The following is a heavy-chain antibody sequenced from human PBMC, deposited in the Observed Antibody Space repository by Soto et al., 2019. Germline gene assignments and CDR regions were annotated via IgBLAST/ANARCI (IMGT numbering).Heavy chain of an antibody. Sequence: QVQLVQSGAEVKKPGSSVKVSCKASGGTFSSYAISWVRHAPGQGLEWMGGIIPIFARANYAQKFQGRVTITADESTRTAYMELSSLRSEGTAVYYCESTSSSWYRPVAHYFDYWGQGTLVTV. CDR1: GGTFSSYA. CDR2: IIPIFARA. CDR3: ESTSSSWYRPVAHYFDY. V-gene: IGHV1-69*01. D-gene: IGHD6-13*01. J-gene: IGHJ4*02.